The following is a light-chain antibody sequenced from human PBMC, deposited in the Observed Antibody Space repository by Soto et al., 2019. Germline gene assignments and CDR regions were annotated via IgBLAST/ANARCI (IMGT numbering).Light chain of an antibody. CDR3: QQYGGLPT. CDR1: KSVRSSY. J-gene: IGKJ5*01. Sequence: EIVFTQSPGNLSFSPGESATLSCRASKSVRSSYLAWYAQKPGQAPRVLIFAASSSASGTPDRLSGSESRTDFTLTISRLEPEYLAVYYCQQYGGLPTFCQGTGLET. CDR2: AAS. V-gene: IGKV3-20*01.